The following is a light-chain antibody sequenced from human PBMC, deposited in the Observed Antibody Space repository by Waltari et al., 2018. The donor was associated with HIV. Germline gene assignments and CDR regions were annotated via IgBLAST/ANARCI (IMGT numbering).Light chain of an antibody. CDR3: QQYFNAPYT. CDR1: QTILYSSKNKNY. Sequence: DIVMTQSPDSLAVSLGERATIICKSSQTILYSSKNKNYLSWYQQRPGQPPKLLIYWASTRESGVPDRFSGSGSGTDFTLTISGLQAEDVALYYCQQYFNAPYTFGQGTKVEI. CDR2: WAS. J-gene: IGKJ2*01. V-gene: IGKV4-1*01.